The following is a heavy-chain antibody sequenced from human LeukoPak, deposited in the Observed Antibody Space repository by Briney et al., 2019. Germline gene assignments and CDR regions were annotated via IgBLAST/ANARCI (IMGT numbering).Heavy chain of an antibody. J-gene: IGHJ5*02. Sequence: PGGSLRLSCAASGFTFSSYAMSWVRQAPGKGLEWVSAISGSGGSTYYADSVKGRFTISRDNAKNSLYLQINSLRAEDTAVYYCARVQRGNWFDPWGQGTLVTVSS. V-gene: IGHV3-23*01. D-gene: IGHD1-1*01. CDR2: ISGSGGST. CDR3: ARVQRGNWFDP. CDR1: GFTFSSYA.